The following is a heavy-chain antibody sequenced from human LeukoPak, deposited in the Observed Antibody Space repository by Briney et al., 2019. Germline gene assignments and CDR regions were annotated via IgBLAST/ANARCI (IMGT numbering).Heavy chain of an antibody. CDR1: GGSISSSNW. J-gene: IGHJ4*02. V-gene: IGHV4-4*02. D-gene: IGHD2-15*01. Sequence: SETLSLTCAASGGSISSSNWWSWIRQPPGKGLEWIGEINHSGSTNYNPSLKSRVTISVDTSKNQFSLKLSSVTAADTAVYYCATCSGSYPFDYWGQGTLVTVSS. CDR2: INHSGST. CDR3: ATCSGSYPFDY.